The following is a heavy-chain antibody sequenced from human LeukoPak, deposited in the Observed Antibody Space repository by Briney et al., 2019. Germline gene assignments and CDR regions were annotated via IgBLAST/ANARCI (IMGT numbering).Heavy chain of an antibody. D-gene: IGHD3-22*01. CDR2: INHSGST. CDR1: GGSFSGYY. CDR3: ARHERVSGSGYYLDY. V-gene: IGHV4-34*01. Sequence: PSETLSLTCAVYGGSFSGYYWSWIRQPPGKGLEWIGEINHSGSTNYNPSLKSRVTISVDTSNNHFSLKLSSVTAADTAVYYCARHERVSGSGYYLDYWGQGTLVTVSS. J-gene: IGHJ4*02.